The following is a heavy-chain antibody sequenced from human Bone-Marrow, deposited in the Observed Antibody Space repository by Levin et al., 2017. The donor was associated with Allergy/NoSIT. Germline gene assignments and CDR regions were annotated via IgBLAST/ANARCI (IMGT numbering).Heavy chain of an antibody. V-gene: IGHV3-72*01. J-gene: IGHJ4*02. Sequence: GGSLRLSCAASGFTFSDHYMDWVRQAPGKGLEWIGRTRNKANSYTTEYAASVKGRFTISRDDSRNSLYLQMNGLKTEDTAVYYCARVYDNNWSNHYLDYWGQGTLVTVSS. CDR1: GFTFSDHY. CDR3: ARVYDNNWSNHYLDY. CDR2: TRNKANSYTT. D-gene: IGHD1-1*01.